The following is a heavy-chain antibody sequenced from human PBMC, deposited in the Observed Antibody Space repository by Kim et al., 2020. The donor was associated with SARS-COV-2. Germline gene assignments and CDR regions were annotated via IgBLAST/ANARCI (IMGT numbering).Heavy chain of an antibody. CDR3: AREGRPYIAAAGNWFDP. Sequence: HQGRVTISVDTSKNQFSLTLSSVTAADTAVYYCAREGRPYIAAAGNWFDPWGQGTLVTVSS. V-gene: IGHV4-59*01. D-gene: IGHD6-13*01. J-gene: IGHJ5*02.